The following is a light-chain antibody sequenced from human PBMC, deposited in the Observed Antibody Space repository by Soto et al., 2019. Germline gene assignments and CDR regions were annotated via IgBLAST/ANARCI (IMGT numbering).Light chain of an antibody. Sequence: QSVLAQSPSVSGAPGQRVTISCTGSSSNIGAGYDVYWYQQLPGTAPKLMIYEVSKRPSGVPDRFSGSKSGNTASLTVSGLQAEDEADYYCSSYAGSNNYVFGTGTKVTVL. CDR1: SSNIGAGYD. V-gene: IGLV1-40*01. CDR2: EVS. CDR3: SSYAGSNNYV. J-gene: IGLJ1*01.